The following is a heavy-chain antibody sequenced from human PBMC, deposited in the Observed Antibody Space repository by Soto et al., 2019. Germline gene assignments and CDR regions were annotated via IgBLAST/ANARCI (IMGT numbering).Heavy chain of an antibody. V-gene: IGHV3-11*06. D-gene: IGHD2-15*01. J-gene: IGHJ5*02. Sequence: PGGSLRLSCAGSGFTFGDSYMSWIRQAPGKGLEWLSYISPGSRYTAYADSVKGRFTISRDNAKISLYLQMMSLTAEDTAIYYCVRGGGGGLVDPWGQGTMVTVSS. CDR2: ISPGSRYT. CDR3: VRGGGGGLVDP. CDR1: GFTFGDSY.